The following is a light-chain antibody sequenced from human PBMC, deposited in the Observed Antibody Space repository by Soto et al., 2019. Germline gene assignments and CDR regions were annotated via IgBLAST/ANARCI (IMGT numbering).Light chain of an antibody. Sequence: DIQMTQSPSSLSASVGDRVTITCRASQSISSYLNWYQQKPGKAPKLLIYAASSLQSGVPSRFSCSGSGTDFPLTISSLQPEDFATYYCQQSYSTITFGGGTKVEIK. J-gene: IGKJ4*01. CDR2: AAS. CDR1: QSISSY. V-gene: IGKV1-39*01. CDR3: QQSYSTIT.